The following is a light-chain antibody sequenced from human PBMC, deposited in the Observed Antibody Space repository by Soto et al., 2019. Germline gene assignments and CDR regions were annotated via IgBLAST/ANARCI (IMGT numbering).Light chain of an antibody. Sequence: QSALTQPPSASGSPGQSVTISCTGTSSDVGGYNYVSWYQQHPGKAPKLMIYEVSKRPSGVPDRFSGSKSGNTASLTVSGLQADDDADYYCSSYAGSNKVVFGGGTKLTVL. CDR1: SSDVGGYNY. CDR2: EVS. J-gene: IGLJ2*01. CDR3: SSYAGSNKVV. V-gene: IGLV2-8*01.